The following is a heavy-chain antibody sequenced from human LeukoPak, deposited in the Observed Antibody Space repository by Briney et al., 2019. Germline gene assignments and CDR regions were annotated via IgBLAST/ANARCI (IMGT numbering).Heavy chain of an antibody. D-gene: IGHD1-1*01. V-gene: IGHV4-34*01. J-gene: IGHJ4*02. CDR3: ARGGEVTTFDY. Sequence: SETLSLTCAVYGGSFSGYYWSWIRQPPGKGLEWIGGINHSGSTNYNPSLKSRVTISVDRSKNQFSLKLSSVTAADTAVYYCARGGEVTTFDYWGQGTLVTVSS. CDR1: GGSFSGYY. CDR2: INHSGST.